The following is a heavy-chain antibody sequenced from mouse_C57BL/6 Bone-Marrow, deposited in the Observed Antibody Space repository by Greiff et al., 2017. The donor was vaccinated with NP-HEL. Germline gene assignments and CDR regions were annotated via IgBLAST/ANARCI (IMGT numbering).Heavy chain of an antibody. CDR1: GYTFTSYW. V-gene: IGHV1-59*01. CDR2: IDPSDSYT. CDR3: ARSHGDGFDY. D-gene: IGHD2-3*01. J-gene: IGHJ2*01. Sequence: VQLQQPGAELVRPGTSVKLSCKASGYTFTSYWMHWVKQRPGQGLEWIGVIDPSDSYTNYNQKFKGKATLTVDTSSSTAYMQLSSLTSEDSAVYYCARSHGDGFDYWGQGTTLTVSS.